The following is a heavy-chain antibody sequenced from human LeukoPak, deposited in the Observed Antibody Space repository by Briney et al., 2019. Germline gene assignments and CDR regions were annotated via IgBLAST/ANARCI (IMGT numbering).Heavy chain of an antibody. D-gene: IGHD2-2*02. Sequence: SETLSLTCTVSGVSISSHYWTWIRQPPGKGLEWIGYISYSGSINYNPSLKSRVTISVDTSKNQLSLKLSSVTAADTAVYYCARYTNNWFDPWGQGTLVTVSS. V-gene: IGHV4-59*11. J-gene: IGHJ5*02. CDR1: GVSISSHY. CDR3: ARYTNNWFDP. CDR2: ISYSGSI.